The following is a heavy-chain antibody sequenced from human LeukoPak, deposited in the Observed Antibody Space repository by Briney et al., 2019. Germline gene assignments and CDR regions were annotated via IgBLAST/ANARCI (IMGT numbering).Heavy chain of an antibody. CDR3: ARDPWGEGGY. D-gene: IGHD7-27*01. V-gene: IGHV3-7*05. J-gene: IGHJ4*02. CDR1: GFIFSSHW. Sequence: GRSLRLSCAASGFIFSSHWMTWVRQAPGKGLEWVANIKQDGGEKYYVDSVKGRFTISRDNAKNSLYLQMNSLRAEDTAVYYCARDPWGEGGYWGQGTQVTVSS. CDR2: IKQDGGEK.